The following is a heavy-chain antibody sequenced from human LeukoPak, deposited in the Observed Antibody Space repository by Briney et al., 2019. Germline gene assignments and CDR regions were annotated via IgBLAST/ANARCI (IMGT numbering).Heavy chain of an antibody. Sequence: GGSLRLSCAASGFISTNAWMSWVRQAPGKGLEWVGRIKSKTGGGATDFAAPVKGRFTISRDDSKNTLYLLMNSLKIEDTAVYYCTTEYRDSSGWYGAFDIWGQGTMVTVSS. V-gene: IGHV3-15*01. CDR1: GFISTNAW. CDR2: IKSKTGGGAT. CDR3: TTEYRDSSGWYGAFDI. J-gene: IGHJ3*02. D-gene: IGHD6-19*01.